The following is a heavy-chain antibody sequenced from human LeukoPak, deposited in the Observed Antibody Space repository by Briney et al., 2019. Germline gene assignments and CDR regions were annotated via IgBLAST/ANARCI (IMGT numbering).Heavy chain of an antibody. V-gene: IGHV1-8*01. J-gene: IGHJ6*02. CDR3: ARVVGAVAAYYYYGMDV. CDR1: GYTFTSYD. Sequence: ASVKASCKASGYTFTSYDINWVRQATGQGLEWMGWMNPNSGNTGYAQKFQGRVTMTRNTSISTAYMELSSLRSEDTAVYYCARVVGAVAAYYYYGMDVWGQGTTVTVSS. CDR2: MNPNSGNT. D-gene: IGHD6-19*01.